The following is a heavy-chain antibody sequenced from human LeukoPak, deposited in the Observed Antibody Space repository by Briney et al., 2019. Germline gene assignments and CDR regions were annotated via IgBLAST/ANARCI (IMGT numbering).Heavy chain of an antibody. D-gene: IGHD5-12*01. Sequence: PGGSLRLSCAASGFTFSSYSMNWVRQAPGKGLEWVSSISSSSSYIYYADSVKGRFTISRDNAKNSLYLQMNSLRAEDTAVYYCATEWLRRPFDNWGQGTLVTVSS. V-gene: IGHV3-21*01. CDR1: GFTFSSYS. CDR2: ISSSSSYI. J-gene: IGHJ4*02. CDR3: ATEWLRRPFDN.